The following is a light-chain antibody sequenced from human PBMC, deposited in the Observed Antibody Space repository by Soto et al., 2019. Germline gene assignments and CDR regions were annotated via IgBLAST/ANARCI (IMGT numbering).Light chain of an antibody. CDR1: QSIDKW. V-gene: IGKV1-5*03. J-gene: IGKJ1*01. Sequence: DIQMTQSPSTPSASVGDRVIITCRASQSIDKWLAWYQQKPGKAPNLRIYEAPNLESVVPSRFSGRGTGPGFTPTISSLQPDDLATDYCKQCNFYSVAFGNGTKVEIK. CDR3: KQCNFYSVA. CDR2: EAP.